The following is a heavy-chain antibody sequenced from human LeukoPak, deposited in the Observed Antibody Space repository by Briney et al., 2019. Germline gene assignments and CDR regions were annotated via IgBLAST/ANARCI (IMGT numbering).Heavy chain of an antibody. CDR1: GGSFSGYY. D-gene: IGHD3-10*01. CDR2: IYYGGNT. CDR3: ARANYGSGNYVDK. V-gene: IGHV4-34*09. Sequence: SETLSLTCAVYGGSFSGYYWSWIRQHPGKGLEWIGYIYYGGNTYYNPTLKSRVNISIDTSKNQLSLKLSSVTAADTAAYYCARANYGSGNYVDKWGQGTLVTVSS. J-gene: IGHJ4*02.